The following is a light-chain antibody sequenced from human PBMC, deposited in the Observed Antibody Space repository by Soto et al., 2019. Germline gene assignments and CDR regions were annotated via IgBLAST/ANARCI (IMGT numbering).Light chain of an antibody. J-gene: IGLJ2*01. V-gene: IGLV4-69*02. CDR1: GGHSSYA. CDR3: QTSGNGIEV. CDR2: LNSDASN. Sequence: QPVLTQSPSASASLGASVKLTCTLSGGHSSYAVAWHQQQPEKGPRYLMKLNSDASNSKGDGIPDRFSGSSSGGERYLTISSLQSEDEADYYCQTSGNGIEVFGGGTKLTVL.